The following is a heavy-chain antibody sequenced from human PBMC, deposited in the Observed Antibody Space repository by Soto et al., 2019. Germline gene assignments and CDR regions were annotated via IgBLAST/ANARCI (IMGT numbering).Heavy chain of an antibody. D-gene: IGHD6-6*01. V-gene: IGHV2-5*01. J-gene: IGHJ3*02. CDR2: IYWSGDE. CDR1: GFSLSTSGVG. CDR3: ARGVATLPVFAFEI. Sequence: SGPTLVNPTQTLTLTCSFSGFSLSTSGVGVGWIRQSPGKALEWLALIYWSGDEHYRPSLKSRLTIIKDTSKNHVVLIMTDMDPVDTATYYCARGVATLPVFAFEICGQGTMVTVAS.